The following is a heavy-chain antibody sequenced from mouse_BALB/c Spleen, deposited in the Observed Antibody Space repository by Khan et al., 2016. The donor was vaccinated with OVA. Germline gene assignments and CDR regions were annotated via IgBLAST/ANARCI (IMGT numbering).Heavy chain of an antibody. J-gene: IGHJ3*01. Sequence: QVQLKESGAELAKPGASVKMSCKASGYTFTSYWMHWVKQRPGQGLEWIGYINPSTDYTEYNQKFKDKATLTADKSSSTAYMQLSRLTSEDSAVYYCANHGSTSAWFTYWGQGTLVTVSA. CDR1: GYTFTSYW. CDR3: ANHGSTSAWFTY. CDR2: INPSTDYT. V-gene: IGHV1-7*01. D-gene: IGHD1-1*01.